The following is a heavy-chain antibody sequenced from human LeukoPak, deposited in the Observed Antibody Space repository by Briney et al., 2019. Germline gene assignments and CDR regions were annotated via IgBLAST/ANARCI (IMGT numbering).Heavy chain of an antibody. CDR2: IYYSGST. V-gene: IGHV4-59*01. D-gene: IGHD3-10*01. CDR1: GGSISSYY. J-gene: IGHJ4*02. CDR3: ARDLGFGDPFDY. Sequence: PSETLSLTCTVSGGSISSYYWSWIRQPPGKGLEWIGYIYYSGSTNYNPSLKSRVTISVDTSENQFSLKLSSVTAADTAVYYCARDLGFGDPFDYWGQGTLVTVSS.